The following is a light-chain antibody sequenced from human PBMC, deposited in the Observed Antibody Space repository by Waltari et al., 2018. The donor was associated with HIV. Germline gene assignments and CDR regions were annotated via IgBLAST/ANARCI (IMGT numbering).Light chain of an antibody. CDR2: GDS. CDR3: QSYDSSLSGPVV. J-gene: IGLJ2*01. Sequence: QSVLTQPPSVSGAPGQRVTISCTGSSSNIGADEFVHWDQQLPGAAPKLLIYGDSHRPSGVPDRFSCSKSGPSASLAITGLQAEDEAYYYCQSYDSSLSGPVVFGGGTKLTVL. CDR1: SSNIGADEF. V-gene: IGLV1-40*01.